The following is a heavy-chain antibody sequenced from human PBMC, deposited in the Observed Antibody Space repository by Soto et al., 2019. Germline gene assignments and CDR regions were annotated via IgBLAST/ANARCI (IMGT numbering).Heavy chain of an antibody. CDR1: GGSISSHY. CDR3: ARTTAFVSGTYPPAHFDY. Sequence: SETLPLTCTVSGGSISSHYWSWIRQPPGKGLEWIGYIYYTGSTNYNPSLKSRVTISVDTSKNQVSLKLSSVTDADTAVYYCARTTAFVSGTYPPAHFDYWGQGTRVTVSS. J-gene: IGHJ4*02. D-gene: IGHD3-16*01. V-gene: IGHV4-59*11. CDR2: IYYTGST.